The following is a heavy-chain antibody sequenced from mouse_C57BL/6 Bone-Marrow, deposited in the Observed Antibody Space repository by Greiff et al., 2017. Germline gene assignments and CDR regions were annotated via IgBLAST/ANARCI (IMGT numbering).Heavy chain of an antibody. Sequence: EVKLMESGGDLVKPGGSLKLSCAASGFTFSSYGMSWVRQTPDKRLEWVATISSGGSYTYYPDSVKGRFTISRDNAKNTLYLQMSSLKSEDTAMYYSARDYGSSFDYWGHGTTLTVSS. J-gene: IGHJ2*01. CDR3: ARDYGSSFDY. CDR2: ISSGGSYT. CDR1: GFTFSSYG. V-gene: IGHV5-6*01. D-gene: IGHD1-1*01.